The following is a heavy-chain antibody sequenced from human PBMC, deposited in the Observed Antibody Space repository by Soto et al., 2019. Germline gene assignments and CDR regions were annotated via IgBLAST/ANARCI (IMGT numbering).Heavy chain of an antibody. CDR3: ASAQYYDFWSGYYGYYYGMDV. J-gene: IGHJ6*02. CDR2: INHSGST. D-gene: IGHD3-3*01. Sequence: PSETLSLTCAVYGGSFSGYYWSWIRQPPGKGLEWIGEINHSGSTNYNPSLESRVTISVDTSKNQFSLKLSSVTAADTAVYYCASAQYYDFWSGYYGYYYGMDVWGQGTTVTVSS. CDR1: GGSFSGYY. V-gene: IGHV4-34*01.